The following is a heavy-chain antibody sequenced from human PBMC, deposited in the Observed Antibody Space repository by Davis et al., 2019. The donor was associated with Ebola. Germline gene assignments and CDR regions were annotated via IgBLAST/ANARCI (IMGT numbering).Heavy chain of an antibody. Sequence: GESLKISCAASGFTVSSNYMSWVRQAPGKGLEWVSVIYSGGSTYYADSVKGRFTISRDNSKNTLYLQMNSLRAEDTAVYYCARVGYSSSGVDPWGQGTLVTVSS. J-gene: IGHJ5*02. V-gene: IGHV3-53*01. CDR2: IYSGGST. CDR1: GFTVSSNY. D-gene: IGHD6-6*01. CDR3: ARVGYSSSGVDP.